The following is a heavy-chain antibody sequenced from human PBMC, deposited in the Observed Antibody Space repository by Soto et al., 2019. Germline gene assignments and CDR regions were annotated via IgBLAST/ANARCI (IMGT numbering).Heavy chain of an antibody. Sequence: HPGGSLRLSCVGSEFSFDDYAMHWVRQVPGKGLEWVSGISWNSGSRGYADSVKGRFTISRDNAKNSLYLQMDRLRPGDTAVYYCARRYSSGSRYYYYGMDVWGQGTTVTVSS. J-gene: IGHJ6*02. CDR3: ARRYSSGSRYYYYGMDV. V-gene: IGHV3-9*01. D-gene: IGHD6-19*01. CDR2: ISWNSGSR. CDR1: EFSFDDYA.